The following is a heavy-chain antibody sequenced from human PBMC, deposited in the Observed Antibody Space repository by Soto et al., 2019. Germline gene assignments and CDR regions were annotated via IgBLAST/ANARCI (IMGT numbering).Heavy chain of an antibody. CDR3: ARESSAPNYYYYGMDV. CDR2: IIPLAGSP. Sequence: QVQLVQSGAEVKKPGSSVKVSCRASGGTFSSYAVRWVRQAPGQGLEWMGVIIPLAGSPKYAQKFQGRVTITADDSATTAYMELTGLRSDDTAVYYCARESSAPNYYYYGMDVWGQGTTVTVSS. CDR1: GGTFSSYA. D-gene: IGHD3-22*01. J-gene: IGHJ6*02. V-gene: IGHV1-69*01.